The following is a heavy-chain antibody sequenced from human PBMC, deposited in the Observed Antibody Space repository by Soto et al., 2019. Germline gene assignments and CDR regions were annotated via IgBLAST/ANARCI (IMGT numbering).Heavy chain of an antibody. J-gene: IGHJ4*02. CDR2: IYWDDDK. CDR1: GFSLSTSGVG. Sequence: SGPTLVNPTQTPTLTCTFSGFSLSTSGVGVGWIRQPPGKALEWLALIYWDDDKRYSPSLKSRLTITKDTSKNQVVLTMTNMDPVDTATYYCAHSSGAAAGPNFDYWGQGTLVTVAA. CDR3: AHSSGAAAGPNFDY. V-gene: IGHV2-5*02. D-gene: IGHD6-13*01.